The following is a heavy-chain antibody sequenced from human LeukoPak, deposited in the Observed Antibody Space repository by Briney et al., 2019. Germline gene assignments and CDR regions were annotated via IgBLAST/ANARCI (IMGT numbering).Heavy chain of an antibody. CDR1: GFTFSSYA. CDR2: ISYDGSNK. Sequence: GGSLRLSCAASGFTFSSYAMHWVRQAPGKGLEWVAVISYDGSNKYYADSVKGRFTISRDNSKNTLYLQMNSLRAEDTAVYYCARGHSSSPRSSLSYWGQGTLVTVSS. D-gene: IGHD6-6*01. V-gene: IGHV3-30*04. CDR3: ARGHSSSPRSSLSY. J-gene: IGHJ4*02.